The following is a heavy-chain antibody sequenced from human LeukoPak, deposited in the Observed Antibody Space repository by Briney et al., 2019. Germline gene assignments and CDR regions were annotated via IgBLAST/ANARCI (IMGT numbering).Heavy chain of an antibody. CDR3: VPLGGLGYYQYGMDV. J-gene: IGHJ6*02. D-gene: IGHD3/OR15-3a*01. CDR2: ISKDGGYK. V-gene: IGHV3-30-3*01. CDR1: GFTFSSYV. Sequence: PGSSLRLSCAVSGFTFSSYVMHWVRQAPGEGLEWVTGISKDGGYKHYPDSMKGRFTISRDNSKNTLYLQMDGLRSADTAVYYCVPLGGLGYYQYGMDVWAEGPRSPSP.